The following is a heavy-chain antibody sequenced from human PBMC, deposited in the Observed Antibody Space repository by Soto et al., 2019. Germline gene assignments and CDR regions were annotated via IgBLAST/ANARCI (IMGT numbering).Heavy chain of an antibody. CDR3: ARDPPMVRGGGYYYYMDV. Sequence: SVKVSCKASGGTFSSYTISWVRQAPGQGLEWMGRIIPILGIANYAQKFQGRVTITADKSTSTAYMELSSLRSEDTAVYYCARDPPMVRGGGYYYYMDVWGKGTTVTVSS. CDR2: IIPILGIA. D-gene: IGHD3-10*01. J-gene: IGHJ6*03. CDR1: GGTFSSYT. V-gene: IGHV1-69*04.